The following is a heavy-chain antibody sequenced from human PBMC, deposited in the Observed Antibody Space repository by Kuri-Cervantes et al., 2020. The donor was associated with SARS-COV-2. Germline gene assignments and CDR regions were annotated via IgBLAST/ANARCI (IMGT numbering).Heavy chain of an antibody. J-gene: IGHJ6*03. CDR3: ARGGQVVPPGAYYYHYYYMDV. D-gene: IGHD6-6*01. Sequence: GGSLRLSCAASGFIFSDYAIDWVRQAPGKGLEWVANIKSDGSDKFYVDSVKGRFTISRDNVKNSLYLEIHSLRTEDTAVYYCARGGQVVPPGAYYYHYYYMDVRGKGTTVTVSS. CDR1: GFIFSDYA. CDR2: IKSDGSDK. V-gene: IGHV3-7*03.